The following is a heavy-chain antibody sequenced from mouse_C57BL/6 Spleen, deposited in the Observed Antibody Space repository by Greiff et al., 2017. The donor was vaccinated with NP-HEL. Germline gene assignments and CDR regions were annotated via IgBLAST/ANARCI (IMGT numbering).Heavy chain of an antibody. CDR2: ISDGGSYT. Sequence: EVQRVESGGGLVKPGGSLKLSCAASGFTFSSYAMSWVRQTPEKRLEWVATISDGGSYTYYPDNVKGRFTISRDNAKNHLYLQMSHLKSEDTAMYYCAREGSSGLFDYWGQGTTLTVSS. CDR1: GFTFSSYA. J-gene: IGHJ2*01. V-gene: IGHV5-4*01. D-gene: IGHD3-2*02. CDR3: AREGSSGLFDY.